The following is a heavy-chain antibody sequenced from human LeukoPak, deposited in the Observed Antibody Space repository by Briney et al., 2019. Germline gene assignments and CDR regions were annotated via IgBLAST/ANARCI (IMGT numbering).Heavy chain of an antibody. D-gene: IGHD2-2*01. V-gene: IGHV4-39*01. J-gene: IGHJ4*02. Sequence: SETLSLTRTVSGGSISSSSYYWGWIRRPPGKGLEWIGSIYYSGSTYYNPSLKSRVTISVDTSKNQFSLKLSSVTAADTAVYYCARLEKYQLLIFWGQGTLVTVSS. CDR1: GGSISSSSYY. CDR3: ARLEKYQLLIF. CDR2: IYYSGST.